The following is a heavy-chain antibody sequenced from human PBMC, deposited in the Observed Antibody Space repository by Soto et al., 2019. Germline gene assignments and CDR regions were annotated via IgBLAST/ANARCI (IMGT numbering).Heavy chain of an antibody. Sequence: ASVKVSCKVSGYTLTELSMHWVRQAPGKGLEWMGGFDPEDGETIYAQKFQGRVTMTRNTSISTAYMELSSLRSEDTAVYYCARRALAMGSIDYWGQGTLVTFSS. CDR1: GYTLTELS. D-gene: IGHD3-3*02. J-gene: IGHJ4*02. CDR3: ARRALAMGSIDY. CDR2: FDPEDGET. V-gene: IGHV1-24*01.